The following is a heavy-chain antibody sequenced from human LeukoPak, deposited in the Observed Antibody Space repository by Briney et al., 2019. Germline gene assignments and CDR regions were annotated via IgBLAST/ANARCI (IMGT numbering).Heavy chain of an antibody. V-gene: IGHV3-30*02. J-gene: IGHJ6*03. D-gene: IGHD2-2*01. CDR3: AKDGHCSSTSCYYMDV. CDR1: GFTFSTYA. Sequence: PGGSLRLSCAASGFTFSTYAMSWVRQAPGKGLEWVAFIRYDGSNRYYADSVKGRFTISRDNSKNTLYVQMNSLRAEDTAVYYCAKDGHCSSTSCYYMDVWGKGTTVTVSS. CDR2: IRYDGSNR.